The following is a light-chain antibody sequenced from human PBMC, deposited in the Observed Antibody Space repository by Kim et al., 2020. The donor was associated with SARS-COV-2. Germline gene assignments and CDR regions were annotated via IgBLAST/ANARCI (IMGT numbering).Light chain of an antibody. CDR3: QSRDSGGNVV. Sequence: QAPLLVIFGRNNRPSGIPDRFSGSTSGNTASLTISGAQAEDEADFYCQSRDSGGNVVFGG. J-gene: IGLJ2*01. CDR2: GRN. V-gene: IGLV3-19*01.